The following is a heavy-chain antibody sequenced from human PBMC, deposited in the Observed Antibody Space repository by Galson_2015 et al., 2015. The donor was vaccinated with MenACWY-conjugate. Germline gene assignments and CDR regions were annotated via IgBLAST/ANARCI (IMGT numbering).Heavy chain of an antibody. D-gene: IGHD6-19*01. J-gene: IGHJ2*01. Sequence: SLRLSCAASGFTFSSYAMSWVRQAPGKGLEWVSTISSSGGSTYYADSMKGRFTISRDNSKNTLSLQMNSLRAEDTAVYYCAKDPGTEQWLGNFDYWGRGSLVTVSS. V-gene: IGHV3-23*01. CDR3: AKDPGTEQWLGNFDY. CDR1: GFTFSSYA. CDR2: ISSSGGST.